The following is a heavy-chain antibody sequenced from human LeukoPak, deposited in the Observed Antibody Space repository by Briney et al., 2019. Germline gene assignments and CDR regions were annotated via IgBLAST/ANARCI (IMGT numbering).Heavy chain of an antibody. CDR1: GSTFSDYY. CDR2: ISRSGSTI. V-gene: IGHV3-11*01. J-gene: IGHJ4*02. Sequence: GGSLRLSCAASGSTFSDYYMSWIRQAPGKGLEWVSYISRSGSTIYYADSVKGRFTISRDNAKNSLYLQMNSLRAEDTAVYYCARETTVVTSTSVYWRQGTLVTVSS. CDR3: ARETTVVTSTSVY. D-gene: IGHD4-23*01.